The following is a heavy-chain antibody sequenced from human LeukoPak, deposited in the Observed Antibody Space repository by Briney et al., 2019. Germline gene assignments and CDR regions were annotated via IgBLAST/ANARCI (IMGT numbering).Heavy chain of an antibody. Sequence: PGGSLRLSCVASGITFSDYYMSWIRQAPGKGLEWVSYIRSSGTTIHYADSVKGRFTISRDNAKNSLYLQMNSLRAEDTAVYYCARDRGAVTDVFDYWGQGTLVTVSS. V-gene: IGHV3-11*04. CDR1: GITFSDYY. J-gene: IGHJ4*02. CDR2: IRSSGTTI. CDR3: ARDRGAVTDVFDY. D-gene: IGHD6-19*01.